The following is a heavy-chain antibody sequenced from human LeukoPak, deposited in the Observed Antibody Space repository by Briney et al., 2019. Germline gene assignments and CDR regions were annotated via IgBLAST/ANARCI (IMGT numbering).Heavy chain of an antibody. Sequence: GGSLRLSCGASGFTFTNAWMSWVRQAPGKGLEWVGHIKSRNHGGTTDYAAPVKGRFTISRDDSKNTLYLQMNSLQTEDTAVYYCTTSDIVPEVLARNYFDAWGQGTLVTVSS. CDR3: TTSDIVPEVLARNYFDA. CDR2: IKSRNHGGTT. D-gene: IGHD2-8*01. CDR1: GFTFTNAW. J-gene: IGHJ5*02. V-gene: IGHV3-15*01.